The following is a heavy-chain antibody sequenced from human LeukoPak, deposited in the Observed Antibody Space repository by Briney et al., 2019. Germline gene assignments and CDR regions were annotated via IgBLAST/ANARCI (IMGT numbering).Heavy chain of an antibody. CDR3: ARNLDSYGTYYFDY. J-gene: IGHJ4*02. CDR1: VYTFTSYG. D-gene: IGHD5-18*01. CDR2: ISAYNGNT. Sequence: ASVKVSCKASVYTFTSYGISWVRQAPRQGLEWMGWISAYNGNTNYAQKLQGRVTMTTDTSTSTAYMELRSLRSDDTAVYYCARNLDSYGTYYFDYWGQGTLVTVSS. V-gene: IGHV1-18*01.